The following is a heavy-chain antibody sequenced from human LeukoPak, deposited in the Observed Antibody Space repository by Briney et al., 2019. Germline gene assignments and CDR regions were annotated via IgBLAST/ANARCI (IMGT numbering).Heavy chain of an antibody. CDR1: GFTFSSYG. CDR3: AKDSAAGGSYYFDAFDI. CDR2: ISGSGGST. V-gene: IGHV3-23*01. Sequence: PGGSLRLSCAASGFTFSSYGMSWVRQAPGKGLEWVSAISGSGGSTYYADSVKGRFTVSGDNSKNTLYLQMNSLRAEDTAVYYCAKDSAAGGSYYFDAFDIWGQGTMVTVSS. J-gene: IGHJ3*02. D-gene: IGHD1-26*01.